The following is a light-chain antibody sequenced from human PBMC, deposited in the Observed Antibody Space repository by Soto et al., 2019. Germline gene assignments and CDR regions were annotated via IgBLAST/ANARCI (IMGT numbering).Light chain of an antibody. Sequence: DIQMTQSPSTLSSSVGDRVTITCRASQSISSWLAWYQQKPRKAPKLLIYDASSVESGVPSRFSGRGSGMEFTLPISSLPADYFATYYCQEYNSYSNSFGQGTKLEIK. V-gene: IGKV1-5*01. CDR1: QSISSW. CDR3: QEYNSYSNS. CDR2: DAS. J-gene: IGKJ2*03.